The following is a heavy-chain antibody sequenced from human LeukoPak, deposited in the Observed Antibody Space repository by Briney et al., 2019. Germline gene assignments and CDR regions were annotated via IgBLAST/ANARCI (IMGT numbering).Heavy chain of an antibody. D-gene: IGHD3-22*01. CDR2: IFYTGTT. CDR1: GGSIRNYY. J-gene: IGHJ4*02. V-gene: IGHV4-59*01. CDR3: ARGHYDSSGYWWPG. Sequence: PSETLSLTCTVSGGSIRNYYWNWIRQPPGKGLEWIGYIFYTGTTSYNPSLKSRVTISVDTSKNQFSLKLSSVTAADTAVYYCARGHYDSSGYWWPGWGQGTLVTVSS.